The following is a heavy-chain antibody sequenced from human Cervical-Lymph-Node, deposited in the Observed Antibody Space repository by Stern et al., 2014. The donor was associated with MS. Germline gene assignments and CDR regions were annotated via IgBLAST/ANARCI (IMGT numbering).Heavy chain of an antibody. D-gene: IGHD6-6*01. CDR2: INHSGST. V-gene: IGHV4-34*01. Sequence: QVQLGQWGAGLLKPSETLSLTCAVYGGSFSGYYWSWIRQPPGKGLEWIGEINHSGSTNYNPSLKSRVTISVDTSKNQFSLKLSSVTAADTAVYYCARRKYSSSSSAFDIWGQGTMVTVSS. CDR1: GGSFSGYY. CDR3: ARRKYSSSSSAFDI. J-gene: IGHJ3*02.